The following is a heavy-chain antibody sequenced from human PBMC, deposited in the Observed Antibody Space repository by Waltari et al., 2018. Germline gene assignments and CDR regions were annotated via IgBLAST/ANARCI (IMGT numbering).Heavy chain of an antibody. Sequence: QVHLQQSGPGLVKPSQTLSLTCPISGDSVSSNRVTWTWIRQSPSSGLEWLGRTFYRSKWSNDYAVSVKSRITSSPDTSKNQFSLQLDSVTPDDTAVYYCARAMTVAGRSGLFDCWGQGTLVTVSS. CDR1: GDSVSSNRVT. J-gene: IGHJ4*02. V-gene: IGHV6-1*01. D-gene: IGHD6-19*01. CDR2: TFYRSKWSN. CDR3: ARAMTVAGRSGLFDC.